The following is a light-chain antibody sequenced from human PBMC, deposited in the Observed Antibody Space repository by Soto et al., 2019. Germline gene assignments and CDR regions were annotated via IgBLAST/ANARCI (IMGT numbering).Light chain of an antibody. CDR1: QRVNSNY. J-gene: IGKJ3*01. Sequence: VLTQSPGTLSLSPGERATLSCRASQRVNSNYFAWYQQKPGQAPRLLVFGAYTRATGIPDRFSGSGSGTDFILTIRRVEPEDFAVDYCQQYTASSGIFTFGPGTKVDIK. CDR3: QQYTASSGIFT. V-gene: IGKV3-20*01. CDR2: GAY.